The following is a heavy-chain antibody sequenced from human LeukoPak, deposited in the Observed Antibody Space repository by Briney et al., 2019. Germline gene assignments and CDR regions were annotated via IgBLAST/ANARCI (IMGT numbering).Heavy chain of an antibody. CDR3: AKDVVAAAEGFFDY. J-gene: IGHJ4*02. V-gene: IGHV3-23*01. Sequence: PGGSLRLSCAASGFAFRTYAMSWLRQAPGRGLEWVSAISGSGASTYYADSVKGRFTISRDNSKNSLYLQMNSVRAEDTALYYCAKDVVAAAEGFFDYWGQGALVTVSS. D-gene: IGHD6-13*01. CDR1: GFAFRTYA. CDR2: ISGSGAST.